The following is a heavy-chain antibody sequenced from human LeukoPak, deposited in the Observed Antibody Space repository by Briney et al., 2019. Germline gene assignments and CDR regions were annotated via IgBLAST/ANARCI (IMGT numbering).Heavy chain of an antibody. CDR1: AGSINSYY. Sequence: SQTLSLTCSVSAGSINSYYWSWVRQPPGEGLEWIGYIYYSGSTNYNPSLKSRVTISVDTSKNQFSLKLSSVTAADTAVYYCARTLAVAGGYHDYWGQGTLVTVSS. J-gene: IGHJ4*02. V-gene: IGHV4-59*01. D-gene: IGHD6-19*01. CDR2: IYYSGST. CDR3: ARTLAVAGGYHDY.